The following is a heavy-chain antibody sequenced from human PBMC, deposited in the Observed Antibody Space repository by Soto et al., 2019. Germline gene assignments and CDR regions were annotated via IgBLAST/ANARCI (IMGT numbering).Heavy chain of an antibody. CDR3: ALPYYYDSSGYSSHYNWFDP. V-gene: IGHV1-69*13. CDR1: GGTFSSYA. D-gene: IGHD3-22*01. Sequence: SVQVSCKACGGTFSSYAISWVRQAPGQGLEWMGGIIPIFGTANYAQKFQGRVTITADDSTSTAYMELSSLRSEDTAVYYCALPYYYDSSGYSSHYNWFDPWGQGTLVTVSS. J-gene: IGHJ5*02. CDR2: IIPIFGTA.